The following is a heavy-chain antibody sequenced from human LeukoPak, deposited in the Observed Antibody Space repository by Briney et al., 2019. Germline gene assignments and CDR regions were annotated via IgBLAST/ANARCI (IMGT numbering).Heavy chain of an antibody. CDR1: GYTFTSYY. CDR2: INPSGGST. D-gene: IGHD3-10*01. V-gene: IGHV1-46*01. J-gene: IGHJ4*02. Sequence: ASVKVSCKASGYTFTSYYMHWVRQAPGQGLEWMGTINPSGGSTSYAQKFQGRVTMTRDTSTSTVYMELSSLRSEDTAVYYCARTSMVRGVISPNFDYWGQGTLVTVSS. CDR3: ARTSMVRGVISPNFDY.